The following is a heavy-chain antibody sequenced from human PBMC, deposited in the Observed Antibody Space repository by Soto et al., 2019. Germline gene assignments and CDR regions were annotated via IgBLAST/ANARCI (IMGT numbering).Heavy chain of an antibody. CDR1: GFTFSTYA. CDR2: ISASGATK. D-gene: IGHD6-6*01. V-gene: IGHV3-23*01. CDR3: AKRTAPRGPYVDN. J-gene: IGHJ4*02. Sequence: PGGSLRLSCAASGFTFSTYAMAWVRQAPGKGLEWVSVISASGATKLYADAVKGRFTISRDSSKNTLELQMNTLRTEDTAMYYCAKRTAPRGPYVDNWGQGTLVTAPQ.